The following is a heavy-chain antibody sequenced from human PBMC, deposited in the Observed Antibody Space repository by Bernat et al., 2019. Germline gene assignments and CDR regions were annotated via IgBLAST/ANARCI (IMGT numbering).Heavy chain of an antibody. CDR3: ARDRGDVAIV. J-gene: IGHJ4*02. V-gene: IGHV1-2*02. CDR2: INPHSGAT. Sequence: QVQLVQSGAELRKLPPSLKFSCKASESTFTDYYIHWVRQPPGQGLEGMGWINPHSGATNYAQKFQDRVTMTRDTSISTAYMELSRLRSDDAAVYYCARDRGDVAIVWGQGTLVTVSS. CDR1: ESTFTDYY. D-gene: IGHD2-21*02.